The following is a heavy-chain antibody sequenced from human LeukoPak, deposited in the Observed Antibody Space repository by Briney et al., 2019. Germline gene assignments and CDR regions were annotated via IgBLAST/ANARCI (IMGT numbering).Heavy chain of an antibody. V-gene: IGHV4-38-2*02. CDR2: IYHSGST. CDR1: GYSISSGYY. D-gene: IGHD2-15*01. J-gene: IGHJ6*03. Sequence: SETLSLTCTVSGYSISSGYYWGWIRQPPGEGLEWIGSIYHSGSTYYNPSLKSRVTISVDTSKNQFSLKLSSVTAADTAVYYCARELTYCSGGSCYRGHYYYMDVWGKGTTVTVSS. CDR3: ARELTYCSGGSCYRGHYYYMDV.